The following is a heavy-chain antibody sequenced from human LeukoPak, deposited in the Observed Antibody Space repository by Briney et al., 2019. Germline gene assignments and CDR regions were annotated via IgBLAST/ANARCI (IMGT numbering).Heavy chain of an antibody. J-gene: IGHJ4*02. CDR1: GFTFSSYG. Sequence: PGGSLRLSCAVSGFTFSSYGMHWVRKAPGKGLEWVAVISYDGSSKDYADSVKGRFTISRDNSKKTLYLQMNSLRPEDMALYHCAKERWPNCGGDCYSDYWGQGTLVTVSS. D-gene: IGHD2-21*02. CDR2: ISYDGSSK. V-gene: IGHV3-30*18. CDR3: AKERWPNCGGDCYSDY.